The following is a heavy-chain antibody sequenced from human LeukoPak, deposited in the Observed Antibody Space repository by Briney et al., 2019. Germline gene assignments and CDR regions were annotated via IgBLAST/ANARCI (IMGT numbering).Heavy chain of an antibody. CDR1: GYTFNRYG. Sequence: ASVKVSCKASGYTFNRYGISWVRQPPGKGLEWMGWISAYNGHTNYAQKFQGRVTRTTDASTSTAYMDLRSLRSDDTAVYYGARDGDYYDSSGYYWDAFDIWGQGTMVTVSS. V-gene: IGHV1-18*04. D-gene: IGHD3-22*01. CDR2: ISAYNGHT. CDR3: ARDGDYYDSSGYYWDAFDI. J-gene: IGHJ3*02.